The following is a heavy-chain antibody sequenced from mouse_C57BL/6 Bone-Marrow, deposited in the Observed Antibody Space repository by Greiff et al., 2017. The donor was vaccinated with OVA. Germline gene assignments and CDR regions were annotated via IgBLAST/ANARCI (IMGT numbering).Heavy chain of an antibody. CDR2: IDPSDSYT. CDR3: AGGGGRDYAMEF. Sequence: QVQLQQPGAELVRPGTSVKLSCKASGYTFTSYWMHWVKQRPGQGLEWIGVIDPSDSYTNYNQKFKGKATLTVDTSSSTAYMQLSSLTSEDSAVQYWAGGGGRDYAMEFWGQGTTVTVSS. J-gene: IGHJ4*01. V-gene: IGHV1-59*01. CDR1: GYTFTSYW.